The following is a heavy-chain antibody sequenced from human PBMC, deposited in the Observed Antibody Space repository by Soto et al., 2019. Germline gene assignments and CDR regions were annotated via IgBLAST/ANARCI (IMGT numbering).Heavy chain of an antibody. J-gene: IGHJ1*01. CDR2: ISGSGGST. Sequence: VQLLGSGGGLVQPGGSLRLSCAASGFTFSSYAMSWVPQAPGKGLVWGSAISGSGGSTYYAESVKGRFTISRDNSKNALYLQMNRLRAEDTAVYYCAKVPPPYYYDSSGYFQHLGQGTHVTASS. CDR1: GFTFSSYA. D-gene: IGHD3-22*01. CDR3: AKVPPPYYYDSSGYFQH. V-gene: IGHV3-23*01.